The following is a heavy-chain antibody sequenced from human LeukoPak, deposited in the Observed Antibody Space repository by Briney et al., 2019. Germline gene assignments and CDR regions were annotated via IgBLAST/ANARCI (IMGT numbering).Heavy chain of an antibody. CDR3: ASSFSSGQT. J-gene: IGHJ4*02. D-gene: IGHD3-22*01. Sequence: GGSLRLSCAASGFTFSSYWMHWVRHPPGKGLVWVSHINSDGSSTSYADSVKGRFTISRDNAKNTLYLQMNSLRAEDTAVYYCASSFSSGQTWGQGTLVTVSS. CDR1: GFTFSSYW. V-gene: IGHV3-74*01. CDR2: INSDGSST.